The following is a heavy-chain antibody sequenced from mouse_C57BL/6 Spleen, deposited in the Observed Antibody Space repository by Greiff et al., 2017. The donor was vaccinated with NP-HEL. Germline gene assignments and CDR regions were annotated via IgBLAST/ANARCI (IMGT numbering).Heavy chain of an antibody. CDR3: TRGVTTVVADY. Sequence: VKLVESGAELVRPGASVTLSCKASGYTFTDYEMHWVKQTPVHGLEWIGAIDPETGGTAYNQKFKGKAILTADKSSSTAYMELRSLTSEDSAVYYCTRGVTTVVADYWGQGTTLTVSS. J-gene: IGHJ2*01. CDR1: GYTFTDYE. V-gene: IGHV1-15*01. CDR2: IDPETGGT. D-gene: IGHD1-1*01.